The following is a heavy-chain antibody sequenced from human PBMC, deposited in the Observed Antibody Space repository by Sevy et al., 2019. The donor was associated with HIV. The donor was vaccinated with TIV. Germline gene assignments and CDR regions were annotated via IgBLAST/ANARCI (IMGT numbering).Heavy chain of an antibody. CDR1: GFTFSSYA. D-gene: IGHD2-21*02. CDR3: AKALHCGGDCRYFDY. J-gene: IGHJ4*02. CDR2: ISGSGGST. V-gene: IGHV3-23*01. Sequence: GGSLRLSCAASGFTFSSYAMSWVRQAPGKGLEWVSAISGSGGSTYYADSVKGRFTISRDNSKNTLYLQMNSLRAEDTAVYYCAKALHCGGDCRYFDYWGQGTLVTVSS.